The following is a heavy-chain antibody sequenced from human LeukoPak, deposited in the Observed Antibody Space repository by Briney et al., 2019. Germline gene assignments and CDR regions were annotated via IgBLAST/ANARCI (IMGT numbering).Heavy chain of an antibody. J-gene: IGHJ6*03. D-gene: IGHD1-26*01. V-gene: IGHV1-69*05. CDR2: IIPIFGTA. CDR3: ARGVGSFKYYYYYMDV. Sequence: SVKVSCKASGGTFSSYAISWVRQAPGQGLEWMGGIIPIFGTANYAQKFQGRVTITTDESTSTAYMELSSLRSEDTAVYYCARGVGSFKYYYYYMDVWGKGTTVTVSS. CDR1: GGTFSSYA.